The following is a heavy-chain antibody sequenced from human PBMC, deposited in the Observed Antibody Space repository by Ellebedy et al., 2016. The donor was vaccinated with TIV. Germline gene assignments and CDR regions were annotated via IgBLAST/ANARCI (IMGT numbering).Heavy chain of an antibody. Sequence: SVKVSXKASGGTFSSYAISWVRQAPGQGLEWMGGIIPIFGTANYAQKFQGRVTITADESTSTAYMELSSLRSEDTAVYYCASLRDYYFDYWGQGTLVTVSS. V-gene: IGHV1-69*13. CDR2: IIPIFGTA. CDR1: GGTFSSYA. J-gene: IGHJ4*02. CDR3: ASLRDYYFDY. D-gene: IGHD2-21*02.